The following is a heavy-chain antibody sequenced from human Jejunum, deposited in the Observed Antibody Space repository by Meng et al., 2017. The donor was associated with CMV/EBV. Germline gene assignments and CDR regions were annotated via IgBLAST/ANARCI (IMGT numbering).Heavy chain of an antibody. J-gene: IGHJ6*02. CDR2: IYYRGST. Sequence: GWIRQPPGKGLEWIGTIYYRGSTYYNPSLKSRVTISLDTSKNQFSLKLSSVTAADTAVYYCARDIGTDDSSGYYYDYYYYGMDVWGHGTTVTVSS. CDR3: ARDIGTDDSSGYYYDYYYYGMDV. V-gene: IGHV4-39*07. D-gene: IGHD3-22*01.